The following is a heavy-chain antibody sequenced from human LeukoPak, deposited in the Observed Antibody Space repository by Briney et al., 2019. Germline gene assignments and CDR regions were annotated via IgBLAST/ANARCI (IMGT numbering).Heavy chain of an antibody. V-gene: IGHV4-34*01. Sequence: SETLSLTCAVYGGSFSGYYWSWIRQPPGKGLEWLGEINHSGSTNYNPSLKSRVTISVDTSKNQFSLKLSSVTAADTAVYYCARPASSSSWQNDAFDIWGQGTMVTASS. CDR3: ARPASSSSWQNDAFDI. CDR1: GGSFSGYY. D-gene: IGHD6-13*01. CDR2: INHSGST. J-gene: IGHJ3*02.